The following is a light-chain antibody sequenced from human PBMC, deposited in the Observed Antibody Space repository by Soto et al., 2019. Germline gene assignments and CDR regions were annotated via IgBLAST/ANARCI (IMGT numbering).Light chain of an antibody. Sequence: DIVMTQSPLSLPVTPGEPASISCRSSQSLLHSNGYNYLDWYLQKLGQSPQLLIYLGFNRAYGVPDRFSGSGSGTDFALKISRVEAEDVGVYYCMQTLQTPRTFGQGTKVEI. CDR1: QSLLHSNGYNY. V-gene: IGKV2-28*01. J-gene: IGKJ1*01. CDR3: MQTLQTPRT. CDR2: LGF.